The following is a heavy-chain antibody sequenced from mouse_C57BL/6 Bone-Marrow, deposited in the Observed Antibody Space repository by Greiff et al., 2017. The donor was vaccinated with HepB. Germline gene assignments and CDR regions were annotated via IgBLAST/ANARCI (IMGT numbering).Heavy chain of an antibody. D-gene: IGHD2-5*01. V-gene: IGHV5-16*01. Sequence: EVQLQESEGGLVQPGSSMKLSCTASGFTFSDYYMAWVRQVPEKGLEWVANINYDGSSTYYLDSLKSRFIISRDNAKNILYLQMSSLKSEDTATYYCARDHAYYSNYVAMDYWGQGTSVTVSS. CDR1: GFTFSDYY. J-gene: IGHJ4*01. CDR3: ARDHAYYSNYVAMDY. CDR2: INYDGSST.